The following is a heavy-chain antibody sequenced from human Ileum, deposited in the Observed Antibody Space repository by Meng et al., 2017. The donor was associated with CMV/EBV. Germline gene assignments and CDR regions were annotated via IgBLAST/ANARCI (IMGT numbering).Heavy chain of an antibody. J-gene: IGHJ6*02. V-gene: IGHV3-7*01. CDR1: GFTSSDYR. CDR2: IKGGGSQM. D-gene: IGHD3-3*01. CDR3: ARDAPLTIFGGVISLYYYYYSMDV. Sequence: GGSRRRYCTAPGFTSSDYRMSWVRQAPGKGLEWVANIKGGGSQMHYVDSVRGRCTIPRDNSQSSVFLQMKTLRAEDKAVYYCARDAPLTIFGGVISLYYYYYSMDVWGQGTTVTVSS.